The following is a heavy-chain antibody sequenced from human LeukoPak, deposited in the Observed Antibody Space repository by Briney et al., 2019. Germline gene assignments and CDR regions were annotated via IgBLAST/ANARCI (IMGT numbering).Heavy chain of an antibody. V-gene: IGHV4-39*01. CDR1: GGSSSSSRYY. J-gene: IGHJ5*02. Sequence: LSETLSLTCTVSGGSSSSSRYYWGWIRQPPGKGLEWIGSIYYSGSTYYNPSLKSRVTISVDTSKNQFSLKLSSVTAADTAVYYCARHPYQLLWLSWFDPWGQGTLVTVSS. CDR2: IYYSGST. CDR3: ARHPYQLLWLSWFDP. D-gene: IGHD2-2*01.